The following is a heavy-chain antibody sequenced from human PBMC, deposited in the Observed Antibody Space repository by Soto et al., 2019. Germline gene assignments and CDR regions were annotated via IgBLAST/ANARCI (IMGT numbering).Heavy chain of an antibody. V-gene: IGHV1-18*04. J-gene: IGHJ4*02. D-gene: IGHD4-17*01. CDR2: ISGYNGKT. Sequence: GASVKVSCKASGYTFNIHDGISWVRRAPGQGLEWMGLISGYNGKTNYAQKFQGRVTMTTDTSTTTAYMELRSLRSDDTAVYFCASWAGRVRDFGGPFDYWGQGTLVTVSS. CDR1: GYTFNIHDG. CDR3: ASWAGRVRDFGGPFDY.